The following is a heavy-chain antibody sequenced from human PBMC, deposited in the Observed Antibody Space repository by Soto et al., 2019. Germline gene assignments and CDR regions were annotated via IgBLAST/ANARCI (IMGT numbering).Heavy chain of an antibody. CDR2: IYYSGST. CDR1: DGSISTYY. D-gene: IGHD6-13*01. J-gene: IGHJ6*03. CDR3: AREIAAADYYYYYMDV. Sequence: SAALSLTSTGSDGSISTYYWSCIRQPPGKGLEWIGYIYYSGSTNYYPSLKSRVTISVDTSKNQFSLKLSSVTAADTAVYYCAREIAAADYYYYYMDVWGKGTTVTVSS. V-gene: IGHV4-59*01.